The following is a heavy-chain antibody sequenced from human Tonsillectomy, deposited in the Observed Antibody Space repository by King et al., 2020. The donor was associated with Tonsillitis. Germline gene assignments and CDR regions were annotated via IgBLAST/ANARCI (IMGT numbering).Heavy chain of an antibody. CDR1: GFTFRSFG. D-gene: IGHD3-10*01. Sequence: VQLVESGGGVVQPGGSLRLSCAASGFTFRSFGMHWVRQTPDEGLEWLAVLSYDGDHTFYADSVKGRFTISRDNSDNILYLQMDSLRTEDTAVYYCAKSRPGSSWYGGDYWGQGTLVTVSS. V-gene: IGHV3-30*18. CDR2: LSYDGDHT. CDR3: AKSRPGSSWYGGDY. J-gene: IGHJ4*02.